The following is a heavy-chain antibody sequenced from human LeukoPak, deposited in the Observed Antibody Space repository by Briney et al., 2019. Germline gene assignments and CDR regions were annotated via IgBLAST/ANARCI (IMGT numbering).Heavy chain of an antibody. CDR2: IHYSGST. V-gene: IGHV4-59*01. J-gene: IGHJ6*03. Sequence: SETLSLTCTVSGGSINSYYWSWIRQPPGRGLQWIGCIHYSGSTNYNPSLKSRVTISVDTSKNQFSLKLSSVTAADTAVYYCARTTMVRGTYYMDVWGKGTTVTISS. CDR3: ARTTMVRGTYYMDV. D-gene: IGHD3-10*01. CDR1: GGSINSYY.